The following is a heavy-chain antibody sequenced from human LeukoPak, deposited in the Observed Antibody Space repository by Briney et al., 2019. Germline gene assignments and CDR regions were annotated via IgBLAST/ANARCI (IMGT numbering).Heavy chain of an antibody. CDR1: GFIFSSYA. D-gene: IGHD3-16*01. CDR2: INGSGNNT. V-gene: IGHV3-23*01. Sequence: GGSLRLSCTASGFIFSSYAMSWVRQAPGKGLEWVSAINGSGNNTYYADSVKGRFTISRDNSKNTLYLQMSSLGAEDTAVYYCVRDDWGPGDHWGQGTLVTVSS. J-gene: IGHJ5*02. CDR3: VRDDWGPGDH.